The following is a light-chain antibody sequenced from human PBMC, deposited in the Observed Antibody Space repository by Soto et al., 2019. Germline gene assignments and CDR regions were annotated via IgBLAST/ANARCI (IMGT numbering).Light chain of an antibody. CDR3: KQRANWPRT. CDR1: QNISNY. V-gene: IGKV3-11*01. J-gene: IGKJ1*01. Sequence: IRLTQSEATFSLYPRKRAILACMASQNISNYLIWYQQKPGQAPRLLIYDVSNRATGIPARFSGSGSGTDFTLTIRCLQPEDFAVYYCKQRANWPRTFAQGTKVDIK. CDR2: DVS.